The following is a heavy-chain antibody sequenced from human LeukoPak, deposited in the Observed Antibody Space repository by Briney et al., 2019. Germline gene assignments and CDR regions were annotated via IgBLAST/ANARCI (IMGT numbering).Heavy chain of an antibody. D-gene: IGHD2-8*01. CDR2: IGGSGEST. Sequence: GGSLRLSCAASGFTFSSYAMSWVRQAPGKGLEWVSNIGGSGESTYYADSVKGRFTISRDNSKNTVFLQMNSLSRDDTAVYYCARRGGSNGWGAFDVWGQGTTTTVSS. J-gene: IGHJ3*01. CDR3: ARRGGSNGWGAFDV. CDR1: GFTFSSYA. V-gene: IGHV3-23*01.